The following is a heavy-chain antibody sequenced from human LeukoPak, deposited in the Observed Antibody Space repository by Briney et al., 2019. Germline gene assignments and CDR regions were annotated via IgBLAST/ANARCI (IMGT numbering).Heavy chain of an antibody. CDR2: INSSGGSK. D-gene: IGHD3-10*01. V-gene: IGHV1-46*01. CDR3: ATTRNRPVLLWFGELLYRATNWFDP. Sequence: GASVKVSCKAPGDSFTSYYIHWVRQAPGQGLEWVGIINSSGGSKKYAQKFQGRVTMTEDTSTDTAYMELSSLRSEDTAVYYCATTRNRPVLLWFGELLYRATNWFDPWGQGTLVTVSS. J-gene: IGHJ5*02. CDR1: GDSFTSYY.